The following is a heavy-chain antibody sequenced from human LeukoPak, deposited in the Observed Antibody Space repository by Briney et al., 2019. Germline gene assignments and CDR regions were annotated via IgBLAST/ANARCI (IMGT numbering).Heavy chain of an antibody. V-gene: IGHV1-18*01. CDR3: ARVLGSPYYYDSSAYLDY. CDR1: TYTFTSYG. Sequence: ASVKVSCKASTYTFTSYGICWVRQAPGQGLEWMGGISAYNGNTNYAQKLQGRVTMTTDTSTSTAYMELRSLRSDDTAVYYCARVLGSPYYYDSSAYLDYWGQGTLVTVSS. D-gene: IGHD3-22*01. J-gene: IGHJ4*02. CDR2: ISAYNGNT.